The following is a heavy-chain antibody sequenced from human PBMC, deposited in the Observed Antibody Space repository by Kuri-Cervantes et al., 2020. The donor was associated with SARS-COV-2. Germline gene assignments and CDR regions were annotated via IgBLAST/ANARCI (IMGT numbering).Heavy chain of an antibody. CDR2: MNPNSGNT. CDR3: AADQQLPNYYGMDV. CDR1: GYTFTSYD. Sequence: SVPVSCLCSGYTFTSYDINWVRQATGQGLEWMGWMNPNSGNTGYAQKFQGRVTMTRDTATSTVYMELSSLRSEDTGGYYCAADQQLPNYYGMDVWGQGTMVTVSS. J-gene: IGHJ6*01. V-gene: IGHV1-8*01. D-gene: IGHD6-13*01.